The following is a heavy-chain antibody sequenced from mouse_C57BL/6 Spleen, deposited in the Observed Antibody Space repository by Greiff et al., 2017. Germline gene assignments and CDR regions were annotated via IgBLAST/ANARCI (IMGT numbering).Heavy chain of an antibody. CDR2: ISSGGSYT. D-gene: IGHD4-1*01. Sequence: EVKVVESGGDLVKPGGSLKLSCAASGFTFSSYGMSWVRQTPDKRLEWVATISSGGSYTYYPDSVKGRFTISRDNAKNTLYLQMSSLKSEDTAMYYCARPAPNWDIDYWGQGTTLTVSS. V-gene: IGHV5-6*01. CDR3: ARPAPNWDIDY. CDR1: GFTFSSYG. J-gene: IGHJ2*01.